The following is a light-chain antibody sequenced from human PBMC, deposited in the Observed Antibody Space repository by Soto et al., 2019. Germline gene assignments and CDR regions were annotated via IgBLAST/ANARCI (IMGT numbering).Light chain of an antibody. CDR3: QQYGSSPPYT. Sequence: EIVLTQSPGTLSLSPGERATLSCRASQSVSSSYLAWYQQKPGQAPRLLIYGASSRATGIPDRFSGSGAGTDFTLTISRLEPEDFAVYYCQQYGSSPPYTVAQGTRLGI. V-gene: IGKV3-20*01. CDR1: QSVSSSY. J-gene: IGKJ2*01. CDR2: GAS.